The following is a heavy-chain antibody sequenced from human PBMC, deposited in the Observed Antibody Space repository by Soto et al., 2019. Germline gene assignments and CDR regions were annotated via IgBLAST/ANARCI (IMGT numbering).Heavy chain of an antibody. CDR2: ISAYNGNT. J-gene: IGHJ4*02. CDR3: ARGGPPIEY. V-gene: IGHV1-18*01. CDR1: GYTFTNFG. Sequence: QVQLVQSGAEVKRPGASVKVSCKASGYTFTNFGISWVRQAPGQGLEWMGWISAYNGNTNYAQNFQGRVTMTTDTCTRTAYRELRSLSSHATGVYCCARGGPPIEYRGQGTMVTVSS. D-gene: IGHD3-16*01.